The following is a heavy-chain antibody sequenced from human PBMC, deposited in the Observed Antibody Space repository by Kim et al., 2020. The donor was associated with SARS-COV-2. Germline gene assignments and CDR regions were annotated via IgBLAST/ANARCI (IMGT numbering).Heavy chain of an antibody. CDR3: AREYYCGSSDAFDI. Sequence: GGSLRLSCAASGFTFSSYAMHWVRQAPGKGLEWVAVISYDGSNKYYADSVKGRFTISRDNSKNTLYLQMNSLRAEDTAVYYCAREYYCGSSDAFDIWGQGTMVTVSS. CDR1: GFTFSSYA. D-gene: IGHD3-10*01. CDR2: ISYDGSNK. V-gene: IGHV3-30*04. J-gene: IGHJ3*02.